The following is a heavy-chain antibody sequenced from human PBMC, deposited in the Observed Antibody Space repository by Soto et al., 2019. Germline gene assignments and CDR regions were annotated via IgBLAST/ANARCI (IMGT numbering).Heavy chain of an antibody. J-gene: IGHJ4*02. V-gene: IGHV1-18*01. D-gene: IGHD3-22*01. CDR3: ARDGEIWYYYDSSGYFDY. CDR2: ISAYNGNT. Sequence: ASVKVSCKASGYTFTSYGISWVRQAPGQGLEWMGWISAYNGNTNYAQKLQGRVTMTTDTSTSTAYMEPRSLRSDDTAVYYCARDGEIWYYYDSSGYFDYWGQGTLVTVSS. CDR1: GYTFTSYG.